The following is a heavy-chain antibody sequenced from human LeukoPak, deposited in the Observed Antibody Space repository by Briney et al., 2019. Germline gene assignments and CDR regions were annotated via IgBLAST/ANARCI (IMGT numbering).Heavy chain of an antibody. J-gene: IGHJ6*02. CDR1: GGSTSSGGYY. Sequence: SETLSLTCTVSGGSTSSGGYYWSWIRQHPGKGLEWIGYIYYSGSTYYNPSLKSRVTISVDTSKNQFSLKLSSVTAADTAVYYCARVQLNFDWSGRIYSYGMDVWGQGTTVTVSS. V-gene: IGHV4-31*03. CDR2: IYYSGST. CDR3: ARVQLNFDWSGRIYSYGMDV. D-gene: IGHD3-9*01.